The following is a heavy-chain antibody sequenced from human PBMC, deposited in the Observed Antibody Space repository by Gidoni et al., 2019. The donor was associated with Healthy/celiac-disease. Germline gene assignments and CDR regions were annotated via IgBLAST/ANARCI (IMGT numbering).Heavy chain of an antibody. CDR2: IYHSGST. V-gene: IGHV4-4*02. Sequence: QVQLQESGPGLVQPSGTLSPTCAVSGGSISSSNWWSRVRQPPVKGLEWIGEIYHSGSTNYNPSIKSRVTISVDKSKNQFSLKLSSVTAADTAVYYCARAHEYSGYDYGSPGHFDYWGQGTLVTVSS. D-gene: IGHD5-12*01. J-gene: IGHJ4*02. CDR3: ARAHEYSGYDYGSPGHFDY. CDR1: GGSISSSNW.